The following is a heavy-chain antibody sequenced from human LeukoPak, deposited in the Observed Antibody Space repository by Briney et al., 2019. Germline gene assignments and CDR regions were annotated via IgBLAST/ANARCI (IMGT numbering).Heavy chain of an antibody. D-gene: IGHD2-15*01. J-gene: IGHJ4*02. CDR1: GFTFDDYA. V-gene: IGHV3-9*01. CDR2: ISWNSGSI. CDR3: AKDPLHCSGGSCYSGGLY. Sequence: SGGSLRLSCAASGFTFDDYAMHWVRQAPGKGLEWVSGISWNSGSIGYADSVKGRFTISRDNAKNSLYLQMNSLRAEDTALYYRAKDPLHCSGGSCYSGGLYWGQGTLVTVSS.